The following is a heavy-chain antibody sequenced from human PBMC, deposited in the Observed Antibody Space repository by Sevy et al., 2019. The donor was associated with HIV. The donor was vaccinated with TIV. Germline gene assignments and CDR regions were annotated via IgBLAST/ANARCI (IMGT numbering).Heavy chain of an antibody. CDR3: ARRDGHGIDPSAAMDV. Sequence: GGSLRLSCAASGFAFSLYAMHWVRQAPGRGLEWVSIISYDGDYINYGASVKGRFTISRDHSKNTLYLEMNSLRTEDTAVYYCARRDGHGIDPSAAMDVWGHGTTVTVSS. CDR2: ISYDGDYI. CDR1: GFAFSLYA. V-gene: IGHV3-30-3*01. D-gene: IGHD1-1*01. J-gene: IGHJ6*02.